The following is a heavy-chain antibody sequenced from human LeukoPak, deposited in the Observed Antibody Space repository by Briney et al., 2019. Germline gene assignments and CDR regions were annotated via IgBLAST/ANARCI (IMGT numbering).Heavy chain of an antibody. CDR2: ISGGGGST. CDR1: GFTFSSYA. D-gene: IGHD6-13*01. Sequence: GGSLRLSCAASGFTFSSYAMSWVRQAPGKGLEWVSGISGGGGSTYYADSVEGRFTISRDSSKNTLYLQMNSLRAEDTAVYYCAKRSSSWHFDYWGQGTLVTASS. J-gene: IGHJ4*02. CDR3: AKRSSSWHFDY. V-gene: IGHV3-23*01.